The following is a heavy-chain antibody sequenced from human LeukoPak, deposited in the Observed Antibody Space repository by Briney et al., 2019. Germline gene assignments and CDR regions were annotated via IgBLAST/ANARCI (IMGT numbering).Heavy chain of an antibody. CDR3: ARWEVQWLLSRGWFDP. D-gene: IGHD6-19*01. CDR2: FYSDGST. CDR1: GFTFSDYY. Sequence: PGGSLRLSCVASGFTFSDYYMSWVRQAPGKGLEWVSIFYSDGSTNYADSVKGRFTISRDESKNTLYLQMNSLRAEDTAVYYCARWEVQWLLSRGWFDPWGQGTLVTVSS. J-gene: IGHJ5*02. V-gene: IGHV3-53*01.